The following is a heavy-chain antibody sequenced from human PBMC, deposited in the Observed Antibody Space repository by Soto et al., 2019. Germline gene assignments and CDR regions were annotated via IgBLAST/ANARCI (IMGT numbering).Heavy chain of an antibody. V-gene: IGHV3-11*01. CDR3: ARVRPCDDLGV. CDR1: GFIFGDVY. Sequence: QVQLVESGGGLVKPGGSLRLSCAGSGFIFGDVYMTWLRQPPGKGLEWISYISSSGRAVFYADSVKGRFIISRDNANNSLYLQMSSLRVEDTAIYYCARVRPCDDLGVWGQGTTVTVS. CDR2: ISSSGRAV. J-gene: IGHJ6*02. D-gene: IGHD3-3*01.